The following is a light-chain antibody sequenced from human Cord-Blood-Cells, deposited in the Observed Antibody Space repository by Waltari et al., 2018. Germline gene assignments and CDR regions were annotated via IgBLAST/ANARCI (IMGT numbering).Light chain of an antibody. CDR1: SSDVGSYNL. J-gene: IGLJ3*02. V-gene: IGLV2-23*02. CDR2: EVS. Sequence: QSALTQPAPASGSPGQSLTISSTRTSSDVGSYNLVSWYQQHPGKAPKLMIYEVSKRPSGVSNRFSGSKSGNTASLTISGLQAEDEADYYCCSYAGSSTWVFGGGTKLTVL. CDR3: CSYAGSSTWV.